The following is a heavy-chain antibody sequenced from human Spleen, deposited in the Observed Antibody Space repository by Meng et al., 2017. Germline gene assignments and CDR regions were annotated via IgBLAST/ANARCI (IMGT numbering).Heavy chain of an antibody. D-gene: IGHD3-10*01. J-gene: IGHJ4*02. CDR1: GFTFSSYA. V-gene: IGHV3-23*01. CDR3: AKYSYGLGDYFDY. Sequence: GESLKISCAASGFTFSSYAMSWVRQAPGKGLEWVSTLSGSGGSTYYADSVKGRFTISRHNSKNTLYLQVNSLRAEDTALYYCAKYSYGLGDYFDYWGQGALVTVSS. CDR2: LSGSGGST.